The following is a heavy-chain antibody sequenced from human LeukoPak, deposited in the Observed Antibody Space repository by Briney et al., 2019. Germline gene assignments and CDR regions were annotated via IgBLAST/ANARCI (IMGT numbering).Heavy chain of an antibody. CDR3: ARVQVYYDSSGYWFDY. CDR2: IYYSGST. J-gene: IGHJ5*01. Sequence: SETLSLTCSVSGGSIITHNWNWIRQPPGKGLEWIGYIYYSGSTNYNPSLKSRVTISVDTSKNQFSLKLSSVTAADTAVYYCARVQVYYDSSGYWFDYWGQGTLVTVSS. CDR1: GGSIITHN. V-gene: IGHV4-59*11. D-gene: IGHD3-22*01.